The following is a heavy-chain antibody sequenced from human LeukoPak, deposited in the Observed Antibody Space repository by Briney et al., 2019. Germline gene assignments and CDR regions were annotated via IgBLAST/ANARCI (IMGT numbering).Heavy chain of an antibody. CDR3: ARDEVGATTREVWFDS. Sequence: GGSLRLSCAASGFTFDDYGMSWVRQAPGRGLEWVSGVNWNGGSTGYAESVKGRFTISRDNAKNSLSLQINSLRAEDTALYYCARDEVGATTREVWFDSWGQGTLVTVSS. D-gene: IGHD1-26*01. CDR2: VNWNGGST. J-gene: IGHJ5*01. V-gene: IGHV3-20*04. CDR1: GFTFDDYG.